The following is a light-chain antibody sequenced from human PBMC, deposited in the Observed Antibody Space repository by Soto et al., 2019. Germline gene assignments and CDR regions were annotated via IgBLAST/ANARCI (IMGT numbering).Light chain of an antibody. CDR2: GAI. Sequence: QLVLTQPASVSGSPGQSITISCTGTDSDVGGYNFVSWYQQHPGKAPKLMIYGAINRPSGASNRFAGSKSGNSASLTISGLQAEDVANYYCSSFRRSNTPHVLFGGGTKLTVL. CDR3: SSFRRSNTPHVL. J-gene: IGLJ2*01. V-gene: IGLV2-14*01. CDR1: DSDVGGYNF.